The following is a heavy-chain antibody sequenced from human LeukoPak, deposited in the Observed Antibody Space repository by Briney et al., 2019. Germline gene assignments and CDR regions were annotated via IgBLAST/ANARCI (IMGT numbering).Heavy chain of an antibody. V-gene: IGHV3-49*04. CDR1: GFTFGDYA. CDR3: TRDPLYCSSTSCYAGYYYYYMDV. CDR2: IRSKAYGGTT. D-gene: IGHD2-2*01. J-gene: IGHJ6*03. Sequence: PGRSLRLSCTASGFTFGDYAMSGVRQAPGKGLEWVGFIRSKAYGGTTEYAASVKGRFTISRDDSKSIAYLQMNSLKTEDTAVYYCTRDPLYCSSTSCYAGYYYYYMDVWGKGTTVTVSS.